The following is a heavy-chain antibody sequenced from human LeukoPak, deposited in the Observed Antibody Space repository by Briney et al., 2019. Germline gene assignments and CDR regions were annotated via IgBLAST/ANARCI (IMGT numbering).Heavy chain of an antibody. Sequence: GGSLRLSCAASGFTFSSYWMSWVRQAPGKRLECVANIKEDGSEEYYVDSVKGRFSISRDNAKNSLYLQMNSLRAEDTAVYYCARTANFAAGYYIDYWGQGTLVTVSS. CDR1: GFTFSSYW. V-gene: IGHV3-7*01. J-gene: IGHJ4*02. CDR2: IKEDGSEE. D-gene: IGHD6-13*01. CDR3: ARTANFAAGYYIDY.